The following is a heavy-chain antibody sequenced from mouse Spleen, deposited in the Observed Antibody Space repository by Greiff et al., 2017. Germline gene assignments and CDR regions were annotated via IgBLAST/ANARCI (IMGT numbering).Heavy chain of an antibody. CDR1: GFSLTSYG. CDR3: ARALYYYGSSGYFDY. Sequence: VQLQESGPGLVQPSQSLSITCTVSGFSLTSYGVHWVRQSPGKGLEWLGVIWSGGSTDYNAAFISRLSISKDNSKSQVFFKMNSLQADDTAIYYCARALYYYGSSGYFDYWGQGTTLTVSS. CDR2: IWSGGST. D-gene: IGHD1-1*01. J-gene: IGHJ2*01. V-gene: IGHV2-2*01.